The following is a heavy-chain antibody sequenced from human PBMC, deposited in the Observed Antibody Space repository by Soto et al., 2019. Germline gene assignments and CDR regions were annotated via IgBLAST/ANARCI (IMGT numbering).Heavy chain of an antibody. D-gene: IGHD6-6*01. CDR2: ISNDENIK. CDR1: GFTFRNFG. V-gene: IGHV3-33*01. J-gene: IGHJ4*02. CDR3: ARGLRSVLDY. Sequence: GGSLRLSCVASGFTFRNFGMHWVRQAPGKGLEWVAVISNDENIKQYADSVRGRFAIARDNSKNTLYLQVASLRAEDTAIYYCARGLRSVLDYWGQGALVTVSS.